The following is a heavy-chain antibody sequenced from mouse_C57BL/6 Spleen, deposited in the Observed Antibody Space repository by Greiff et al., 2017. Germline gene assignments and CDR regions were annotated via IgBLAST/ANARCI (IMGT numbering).Heavy chain of an antibody. Sequence: QVQLQQSGAELVKPGASVKLSCKASGYTFTSYWMQWVKQRPGQGLEWIGEIDPSDSYTNYNQKFKGKATLTVDTSSSTAYMQLSSLTSEDSAVYYCAREGNYPFAYWGQGTLVTVSA. V-gene: IGHV1-50*01. D-gene: IGHD2-1*01. CDR2: IDPSDSYT. CDR1: GYTFTSYW. J-gene: IGHJ3*01. CDR3: AREGNYPFAY.